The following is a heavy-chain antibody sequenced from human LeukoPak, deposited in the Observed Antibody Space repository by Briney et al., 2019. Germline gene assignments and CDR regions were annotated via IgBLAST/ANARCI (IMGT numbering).Heavy chain of an antibody. CDR2: ISSSSSYI. CDR3: AKVVSGINVDY. CDR1: GFTFSSYT. J-gene: IGHJ4*02. D-gene: IGHD5/OR15-5a*01. V-gene: IGHV3-21*04. Sequence: GGSLRLSCAASGFTFSSYTMNWVRQAPGKGLEWVSSISSSSSYIYYADSVKGRFTISRDNSKNTLYLQMNSLRAEDTAVYYCAKVVSGINVDYWGQGTLVTVSS.